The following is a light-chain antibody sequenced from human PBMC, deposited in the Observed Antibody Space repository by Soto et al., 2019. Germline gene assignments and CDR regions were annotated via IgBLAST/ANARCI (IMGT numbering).Light chain of an antibody. Sequence: QSALTQPASVSGSPGQSITFSCTGTSSDIGRYNYVSWYQQHPGKAPRLVISGVNKRPSGISNRFSGSKSGNTASLTISGLQADDDAIYYCASYTSTTTLVVFGGGTQLTVL. J-gene: IGLJ2*01. CDR2: GVN. CDR1: SSDIGRYNY. CDR3: ASYTSTTTLVV. V-gene: IGLV2-14*01.